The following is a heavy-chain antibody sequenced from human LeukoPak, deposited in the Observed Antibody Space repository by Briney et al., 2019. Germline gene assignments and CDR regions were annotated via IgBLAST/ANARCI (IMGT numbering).Heavy chain of an antibody. J-gene: IGHJ4*02. Sequence: GGSLRLSCAASGFSLRAYTMNWVRQAPGKGLEWVSSISTSSSYIYYADSVKGRFTTSRDNAENSLYLQMHSLRVEDTALYYCARDDNWNDKPFDFWGQGTLVTVSS. CDR2: ISTSSSYI. CDR1: GFSLRAYT. V-gene: IGHV3-21*01. CDR3: ARDDNWNDKPFDF. D-gene: IGHD1-20*01.